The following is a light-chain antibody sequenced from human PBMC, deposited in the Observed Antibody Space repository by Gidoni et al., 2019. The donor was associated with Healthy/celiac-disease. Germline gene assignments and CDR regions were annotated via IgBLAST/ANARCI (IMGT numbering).Light chain of an antibody. J-gene: IGLJ2*01. CDR1: SGHSSYA. CDR2: LNSDGSH. V-gene: IGLV4-69*01. CDR3: QTWGTGIAHVV. Sequence: QLVLTQSPSASASLGASVKLTCTLSSGHSSYAIAGHQQQPEKGPRYLMKLNSDGSHSKGDGIPDRFSGSSSGAERYLTIASLQSEDEADYYCQTWGTGIAHVVVGGGTKLTVL.